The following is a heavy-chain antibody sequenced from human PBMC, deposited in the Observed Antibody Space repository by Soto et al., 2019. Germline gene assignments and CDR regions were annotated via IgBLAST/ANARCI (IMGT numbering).Heavy chain of an antibody. J-gene: IGHJ4*02. V-gene: IGHV1-69*12. CDR3: ARGRPLVIAATRRPYYFDY. CDR1: GGTFSSYA. D-gene: IGHD2-15*01. CDR2: IIPLFGTA. Sequence: QVQLVQSGAEVKKPGSSVKVSCKASGGTFSSYAISWVRQAPGQGLEWMGGIIPLFGTAHYAQKFQGGVTIPAEESTSTAYLELSSLRSEDTAVYYCARGRPLVIAATRRPYYFDYWGQGTLVTVSS.